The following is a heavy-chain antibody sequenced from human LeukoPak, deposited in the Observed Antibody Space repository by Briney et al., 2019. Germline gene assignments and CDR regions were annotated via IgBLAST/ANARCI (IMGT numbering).Heavy chain of an antibody. V-gene: IGHV1-8*01. Sequence: ASVKVSCKASGYTFSSYDVSWVRQATGQGLEWMGWMNPNSGNTGYAQNFQGRVTMTRNSSISTAYMELSSLRSEDTAVYYCATDYDSSGYYSVAFDIWGQGTLVTVSS. CDR2: MNPNSGNT. CDR1: GYTFSSYD. J-gene: IGHJ3*02. D-gene: IGHD3-22*01. CDR3: ATDYDSSGYYSVAFDI.